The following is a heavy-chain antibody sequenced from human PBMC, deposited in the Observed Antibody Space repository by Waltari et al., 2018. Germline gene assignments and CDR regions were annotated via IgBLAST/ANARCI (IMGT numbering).Heavy chain of an antibody. CDR1: GFALTTTGEG. CDR3: AKTSWGVQMWQNFDS. D-gene: IGHD2-21*01. CDR2: IYGNNDV. J-gene: IGHJ4*02. Sequence: QITLKESGPALVKPTQTLTLTCNFSGFALTTTGEGVGWIRQPPGKALEWLAVIYGNNDVHYSPSLNRRLILTKDTSKNQVVLIMTNMDTVDTATYYCAKTSWGVQMWQNFDSWGQGALVTVSA. V-gene: IGHV2-5*01.